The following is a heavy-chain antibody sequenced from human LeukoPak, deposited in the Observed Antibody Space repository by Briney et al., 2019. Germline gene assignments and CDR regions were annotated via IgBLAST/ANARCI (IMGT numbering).Heavy chain of an antibody. CDR3: ARDPYYGSGIVY. CDR1: GGSFSRYY. Sequence: SETLSLTCAVYGGSFSRYYWSWIRHPPGKGLEWIGEINHSGSTNYNPSLKSRVTISVDTSKNQFSLKLSPVTAADTAVYYCARDPYYGSGIVYWGQGTLVTVSS. CDR2: INHSGST. J-gene: IGHJ4*02. V-gene: IGHV4-34*01. D-gene: IGHD3-10*01.